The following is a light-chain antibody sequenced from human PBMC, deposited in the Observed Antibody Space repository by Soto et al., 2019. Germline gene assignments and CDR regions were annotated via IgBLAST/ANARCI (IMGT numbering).Light chain of an antibody. CDR2: AAS. V-gene: IGKV3D-15*01. CDR3: QQYNNWPPIT. J-gene: IGKJ5*01. CDR1: QSVTSN. Sequence: IVLTQSPDTLAVSPGEVATLSCWASQSVTSNLAWYQQKRGQAPRLLIYAASTRATGVPARFSGSGSGTEFTLTISSLQSEDFAVYYCQQYNNWPPITFGQGTRLEMK.